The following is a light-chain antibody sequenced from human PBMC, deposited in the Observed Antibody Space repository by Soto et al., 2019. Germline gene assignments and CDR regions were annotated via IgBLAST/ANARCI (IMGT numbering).Light chain of an antibody. CDR3: QQRSNWPLT. Sequence: EIVLTQSPATLSLSPGERATLSCRASQTISGYLAWYQQKPGQAPRLLIYDASNRATGIPARFSGSGSGTDFTLTISSLEPEDFAIYYCQQRSNWPLTFGPGTKVDIK. V-gene: IGKV3-11*01. CDR2: DAS. J-gene: IGKJ3*01. CDR1: QTISGY.